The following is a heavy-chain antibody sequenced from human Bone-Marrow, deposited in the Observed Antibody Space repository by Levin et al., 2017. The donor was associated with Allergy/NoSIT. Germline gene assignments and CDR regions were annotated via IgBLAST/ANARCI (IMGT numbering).Heavy chain of an antibody. CDR1: GFSFSSYV. CDR2: ISGSDGST. V-gene: IGHV3-23*01. J-gene: IGHJ4*02. CDR3: VRTPGAIVVTPYFDY. Sequence: GGSLRLSCAASGFSFSSYVMNWVRQAPGKGLEWVSVISGSDGSTFYADSVKGRFTISRDNPKNTLYLQMNRLRAEDTAVYYCVRTPGAIVVTPYFDYWGQGTLVTVSS. D-gene: IGHD2-15*01.